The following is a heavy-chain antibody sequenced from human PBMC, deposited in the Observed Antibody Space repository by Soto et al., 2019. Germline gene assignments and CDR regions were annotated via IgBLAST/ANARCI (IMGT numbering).Heavy chain of an antibody. J-gene: IGHJ6*02. D-gene: IGHD3-16*01. CDR2: ISPYTGNT. CDR3: VMVDNYVTPTPQDV. Sequence: QVQLVQSGDEVKKPGASVKVSCKASGYIFVNYGIAWVRQAPGQGLEWMGWISPYTGNTHSATKIQGRLTMTTDTSKRTVYMDLGRLPSDDPAGHYFVMVDNYVTPTPQDVWGQETTVTVSS. CDR1: GYIFVNYG. V-gene: IGHV1-18*01.